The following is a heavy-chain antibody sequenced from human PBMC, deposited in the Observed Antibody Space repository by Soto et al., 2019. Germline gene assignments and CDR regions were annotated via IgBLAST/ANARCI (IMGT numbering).Heavy chain of an antibody. CDR1: GYTFTSSY. J-gene: IGHJ6*02. D-gene: IGHD3-10*01. CDR2: INPSGGST. Sequence: ASVKVPCKASGYTFTSSYMHWVRQAPGQGLEWMGIINPSGGSTNYAQKFQGRVTMTRDTSTSTVYMEVSSLRSEDTAVYYCARSQITMVRGVTGTDVWGQGTTVTVSS. V-gene: IGHV1-46*01. CDR3: ARSQITMVRGVTGTDV.